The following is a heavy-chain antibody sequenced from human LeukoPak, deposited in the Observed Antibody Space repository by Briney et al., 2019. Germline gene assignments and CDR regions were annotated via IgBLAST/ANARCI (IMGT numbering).Heavy chain of an antibody. V-gene: IGHV3-73*01. CDR2: IRSKTNNYAT. CDR1: GFTFSGSA. CDR3: TRLSGDNWNCGGNFGS. J-gene: IGHJ4*02. Sequence: PGGSLRLSCAASGFTFSGSALHWVRQASGKGLEWIGRIRSKTNNYATTYAASVTGRFTISRDDAENTAYLQMNSLKTEDTAVYYCTRLSGDNWNCGGNFGSWGQGTLVAVSS. D-gene: IGHD1-7*01.